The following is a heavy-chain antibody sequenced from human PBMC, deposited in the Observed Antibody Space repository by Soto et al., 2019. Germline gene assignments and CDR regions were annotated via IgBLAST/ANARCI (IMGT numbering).Heavy chain of an antibody. CDR1: GGTFSSYA. D-gene: IGHD4-17*01. J-gene: IGHJ3*02. V-gene: IGHV1-69*01. Sequence: QVQLVQSGAEVKKPGSSGKVSCKASGGTFSSYAISGVRQAPGQGLEWMGGIIPIFGTANYAQKFQGRVTITADESTSTAYMELSSLRSEDTAVYYCAGRDYGDYVYAFDIWGQGTMVTVSS. CDR2: IIPIFGTA. CDR3: AGRDYGDYVYAFDI.